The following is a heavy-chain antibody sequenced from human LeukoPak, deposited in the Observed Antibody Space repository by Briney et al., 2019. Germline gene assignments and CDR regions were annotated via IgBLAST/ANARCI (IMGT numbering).Heavy chain of an antibody. CDR1: GFTLSDYY. J-gene: IGHJ4*02. CDR3: ARDKSNKGHDC. V-gene: IGHV3-11*01. CDR2: IGNGGSNIM. Sequence: GGSLRLSCAASGFTLSDYYMTWIRQAPGKGLEWISYIGNGGSNIMLYADSVKGRFTVFRDYAKNSLYLQINSLRAEDTAVYYCARDKSNKGHDCWGQGTLVTVSS.